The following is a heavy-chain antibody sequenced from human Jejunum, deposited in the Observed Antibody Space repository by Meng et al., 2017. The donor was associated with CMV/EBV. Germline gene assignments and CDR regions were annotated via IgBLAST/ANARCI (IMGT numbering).Heavy chain of an antibody. J-gene: IGHJ4*02. CDR1: GGSISSGSYY. Sequence: TVSGGSISSGSYYWSWTRQPAGRGLEWIGRIYTSGSTNYNPSLKSRVTISGDTSKNQFSLKLSSVTAADTAVYYCARSDATGRPMVYWGQGTLVTVSS. CDR3: ARSDATGRPMVY. D-gene: IGHD3-16*01. V-gene: IGHV4-61*02. CDR2: IYTSGST.